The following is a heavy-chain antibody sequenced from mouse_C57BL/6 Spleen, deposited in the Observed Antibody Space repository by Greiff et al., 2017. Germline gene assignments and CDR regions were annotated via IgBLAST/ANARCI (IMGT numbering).Heavy chain of an antibody. CDR2: IDPENGDT. V-gene: IGHV14-4*01. J-gene: IGHJ2*01. Sequence: EVQLQESGAELVRPGASVKLSCTASGFNIKDDYMHWVKQRPEQGLEWIGWIDPENGDTEYASKFQGKATITADTSSNTAYLQLSSLTSGDTAVYYCTTGLTFDYWGQGTTLTVSS. CDR3: TTGLTFDY. CDR1: GFNIKDDY.